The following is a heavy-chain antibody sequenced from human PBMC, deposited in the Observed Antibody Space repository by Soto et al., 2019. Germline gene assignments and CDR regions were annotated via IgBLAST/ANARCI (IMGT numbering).Heavy chain of an antibody. V-gene: IGHV4-59*01. CDR1: GGSISSYY. J-gene: IGHJ6*02. Sequence: SETLSLTCTVSGGSISSYYWSWIRQPPGKGLEWIGYIYYSGSTNYNPSLKSRVTISVDTSKNQFSLKLSSVTAEDTAVYYCARDVGSGYPYYYYGMDVWGQGTTVTVSS. CDR3: ARDVGSGYPYYYYGMDV. D-gene: IGHD3-22*01. CDR2: IYYSGST.